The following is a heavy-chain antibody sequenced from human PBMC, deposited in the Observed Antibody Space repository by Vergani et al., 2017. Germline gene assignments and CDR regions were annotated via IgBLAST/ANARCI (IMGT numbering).Heavy chain of an antibody. CDR3: TRHWAVVAANNWFDP. Sequence: QLQLKESGPGLVKPSETLSLTCDVSGGSVTSTSYHWAWIRLPPGKGLEWIGSLYNPGKTYYNSSLESRLSLSVDTSTNQFFMRLNSVTAADTAVYYCTRHWAVVAANNWFDPWGQGTLVTVSS. CDR2: LYNPGKT. CDR1: GGSVTSTSYH. D-gene: IGHD2-15*01. J-gene: IGHJ5*02. V-gene: IGHV4-39*01.